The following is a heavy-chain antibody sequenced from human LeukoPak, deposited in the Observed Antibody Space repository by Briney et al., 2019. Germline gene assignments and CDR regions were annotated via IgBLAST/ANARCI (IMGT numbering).Heavy chain of an antibody. CDR2: IIPIFGTG. J-gene: IGHJ4*02. Sequence: ASVTVSCKASGGTFSSYAISWVRQAPGQGLEWMGGIIPIFGTGNYAQKFQGRVTITTNESTSTAYMELSSLRSEDTAVYYCASRVLGGWLQLDYWGQGTLVTVSS. V-gene: IGHV1-69*05. CDR3: ASRVLGGWLQLDY. D-gene: IGHD5-24*01. CDR1: GGTFSSYA.